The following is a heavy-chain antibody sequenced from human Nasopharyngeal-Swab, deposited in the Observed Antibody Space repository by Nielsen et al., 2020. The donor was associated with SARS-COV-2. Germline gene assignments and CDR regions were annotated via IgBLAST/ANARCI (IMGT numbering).Heavy chain of an antibody. J-gene: IGHJ4*02. Sequence: SETLSLTCTVSGGSVSSGSYYWSWIRQPPGKGLEWIGYIYYSGSTYYNPSLKSRVTISVDTSKNQFSLKLSSVTAADTAVYYCARGGWDYYDSSWGQGTLVTVSS. CDR2: IYYSGST. D-gene: IGHD3-22*01. V-gene: IGHV4-30-4*01. CDR1: GGSVSSGSYY. CDR3: ARGGWDYYDSS.